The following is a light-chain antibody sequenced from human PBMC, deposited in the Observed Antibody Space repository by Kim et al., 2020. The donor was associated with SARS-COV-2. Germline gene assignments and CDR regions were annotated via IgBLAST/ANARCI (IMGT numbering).Light chain of an antibody. V-gene: IGLV2-14*01. CDR1: SSDVGGYNY. J-gene: IGLJ3*02. CDR2: DVS. Sequence: QSALTQPASVSGSPGQSITISCTGTSSDVGGYNYVSWYQQHPGKAPNLMIYDVSKRPSGVSNRFSGSKSGNTASLTISGLQAEDEADYYCSSYTSSSTLVFGGGTKVTVL. CDR3: SSYTSSSTLV.